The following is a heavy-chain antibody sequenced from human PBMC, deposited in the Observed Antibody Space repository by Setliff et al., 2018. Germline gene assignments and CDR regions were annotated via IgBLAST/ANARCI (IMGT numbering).Heavy chain of an antibody. V-gene: IGHV4-61*02. CDR1: GGSISSGSYY. Sequence: SETLSLTCTVSGGSISSGSYYWSWIRQPAGKGLEWIGRIYTSGSTNYNPSLKSRVTISIGTSKNQFSLKLSSVTAADTAVYYCARDFDSSGNFDYWGQGTLVTVSS. J-gene: IGHJ4*02. CDR2: IYTSGST. D-gene: IGHD3-22*01. CDR3: ARDFDSSGNFDY.